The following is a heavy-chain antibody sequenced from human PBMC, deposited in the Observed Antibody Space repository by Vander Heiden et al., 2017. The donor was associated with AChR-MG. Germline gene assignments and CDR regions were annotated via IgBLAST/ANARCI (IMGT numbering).Heavy chain of an antibody. D-gene: IGHD3-22*01. Sequence: EVQLVESGVGLVQLGRSLRLSCAPSGFTFADYAMDWVRQAPGKGLEWVSGISWNSGSIGYADSVKGRFTISRDNAKNSLYLQMNSLRAEDTALYYCAKDSYYYDSSGNLDYWCDGPLVTDSS. CDR3: AKDSYYYDSSGNLDY. CDR1: GFTFADYA. CDR2: ISWNSGSI. V-gene: IGHV3-9*01. J-gene: IGHJ4*01.